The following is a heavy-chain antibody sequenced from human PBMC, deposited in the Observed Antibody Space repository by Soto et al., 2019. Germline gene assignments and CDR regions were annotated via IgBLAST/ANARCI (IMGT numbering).Heavy chain of an antibody. Sequence: EVQLLESGGGLVQPGGSLRLSCAASGFTFSSYALSWVRQAPGKGLEWVSGISGGGGSTYYADSVKGRFTISRDNSKNTLYLQMSSLRAEATAVYYCAKDPVPRLDGPTRVFDFWGQGTLLTVSS. CDR2: ISGGGGST. CDR1: GFTFSSYA. J-gene: IGHJ4*02. V-gene: IGHV3-23*01. D-gene: IGHD1-1*01. CDR3: AKDPVPRLDGPTRVFDF.